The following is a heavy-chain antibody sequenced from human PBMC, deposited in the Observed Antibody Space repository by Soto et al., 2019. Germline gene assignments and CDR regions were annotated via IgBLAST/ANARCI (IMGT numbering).Heavy chain of an antibody. CDR1: GFTFSDYY. J-gene: IGHJ4*02. V-gene: IGHV3-72*01. CDR3: ARDTGGSYDY. CDR2: SRNKANSYNT. Sequence: EVKLVESGGGLVQPGGSLRLSCAASGFTFSDYYMDWVRQVPGKGLEWVGRSRNKANSYNTEYAASVKDRFSISRDNSKDSMYLQMNSLKTEDTDVYYCARDTGGSYDYWGQGALVTVSS. D-gene: IGHD1-26*01.